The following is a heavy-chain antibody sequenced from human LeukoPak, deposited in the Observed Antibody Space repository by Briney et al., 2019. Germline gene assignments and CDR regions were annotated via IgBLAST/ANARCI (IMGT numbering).Heavy chain of an antibody. J-gene: IGHJ4*02. CDR2: MSGSGGST. CDR3: VKELSEMATISPFDY. V-gene: IGHV3-23*01. CDR1: GFTFSGYA. Sequence: GGSLRLSCAASGFTFSGYAMSWVRQAPGKGLEWVSAMSGSGGSTYYADSVKGRFTISRDNSKNTLYLQMNSLRADDTAVYYCVKELSEMATISPFDYWGQGTLVTVSS. D-gene: IGHD5-24*01.